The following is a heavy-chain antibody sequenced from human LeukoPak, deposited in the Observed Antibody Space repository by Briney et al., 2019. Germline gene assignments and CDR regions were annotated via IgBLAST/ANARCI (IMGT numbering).Heavy chain of an antibody. CDR2: ISYDGSNR. CDR3: ARDSLYDSSPYGMDV. D-gene: IGHD3-22*01. CDR1: GFTFSSYG. J-gene: IGHJ6*02. Sequence: PGTSLSLSCAASGFTFSSYGMHWVRQAPGKGLEWVAVISYDGSNRYYADSVKGRFTISRDNSKNTWSLQMNSLRVEDTAVYYCARDSLYDSSPYGMDVWGQGTTVTVSS. V-gene: IGHV3-30*03.